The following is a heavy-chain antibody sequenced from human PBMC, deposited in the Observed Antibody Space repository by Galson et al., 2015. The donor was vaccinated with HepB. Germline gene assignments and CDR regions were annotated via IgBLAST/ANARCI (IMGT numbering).Heavy chain of an antibody. D-gene: IGHD3-22*01. CDR2: ISYRTEFI. CDR1: GFSFSSYS. Sequence: SLRLSCAASGFSFSSYSMYWVRQAPGKGLDWVSSISYRTEFIYYADSVKGRFTISRDNAKNSLYLQMNSLRAEDTAVYYCAKGEHDSSGYWGVYWGQGTLVTVSS. V-gene: IGHV3-21*01. CDR3: AKGEHDSSGYWGVY. J-gene: IGHJ4*02.